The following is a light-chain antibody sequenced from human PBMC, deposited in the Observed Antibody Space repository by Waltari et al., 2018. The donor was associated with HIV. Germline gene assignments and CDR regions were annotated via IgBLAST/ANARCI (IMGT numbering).Light chain of an antibody. Sequence: EIVLTQSPGTLSLSPGERATLSCRASQSVSSDYLIWYQQKPGQAPRLLIYATSSRATGIPDRFSGSGSGTDFTLTISRLEPEDFAVYYCQQYGSSSFTFGPGTKVDIK. CDR2: ATS. V-gene: IGKV3-20*01. CDR1: QSVSSDY. CDR3: QQYGSSSFT. J-gene: IGKJ3*01.